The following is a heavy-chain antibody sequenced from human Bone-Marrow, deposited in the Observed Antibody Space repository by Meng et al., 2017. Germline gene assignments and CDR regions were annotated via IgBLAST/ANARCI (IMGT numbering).Heavy chain of an antibody. V-gene: IGHV3-7*01. CDR2: IQQDGSEK. D-gene: IGHD6-13*01. Sequence: GESLKISCAASGFAFSSYWMSWVRQAPGKGLEWVANIQQDGSEKYYVDSVKDRFTISRDNAQNSLYLQMNSLRAEDTAVYYCARLVAYGISWYFDYWGQGTLVTVSS. CDR1: GFAFSSYW. J-gene: IGHJ4*02. CDR3: ARLVAYGISWYFDY.